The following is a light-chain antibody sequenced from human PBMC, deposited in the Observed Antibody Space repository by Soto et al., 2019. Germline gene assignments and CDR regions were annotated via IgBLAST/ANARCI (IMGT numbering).Light chain of an antibody. J-gene: IGKJ1*01. CDR1: QSISSY. CDR2: AAS. CDR3: QQSYSTPWT. Sequence: IQMTQSPSSLSASVGDRVTITCRASQSISSYLNWYQQKPGKAPKLLIYAASSLQSGVPSRFSGSGSGTDFTLTISSLQPEDFATYYCQQSYSTPWTLGHGTQVDIK. V-gene: IGKV1-39*01.